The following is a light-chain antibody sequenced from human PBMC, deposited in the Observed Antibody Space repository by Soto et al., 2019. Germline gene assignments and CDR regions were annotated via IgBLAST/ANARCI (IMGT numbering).Light chain of an antibody. CDR3: AAWDDSLNAWA. J-gene: IGLJ3*02. V-gene: IGLV1-44*01. CDR2: SSD. Sequence: QSVLTQPPSASGTPGQRVTISCSGSSSNIGRNTVKWYRQLPGMAPNLLIGSSDQRPSGVPDRFSGSQSGTSASLAISGLQSEDEADYICAAWDDSLNAWAFGGGTKVTVL. CDR1: SSNIGRNT.